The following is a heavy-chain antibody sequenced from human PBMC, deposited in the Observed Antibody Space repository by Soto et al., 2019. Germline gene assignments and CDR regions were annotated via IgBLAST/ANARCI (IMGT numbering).Heavy chain of an antibody. V-gene: IGHV4-4*07. CDR3: VRDGTKTLRDWFDP. Sequence: PSETLSLSCTVSGASISGYYWSWIRKSAGKGLEWIGRIYATGTTDYNPSLKSRVMMSVDTSKKQFSLKLRSVTAADTAVYYCVRDGTKTLRDWFDPWGQGISVTVSS. CDR2: IYATGTT. CDR1: GASISGYY. D-gene: IGHD1-1*01. J-gene: IGHJ5*02.